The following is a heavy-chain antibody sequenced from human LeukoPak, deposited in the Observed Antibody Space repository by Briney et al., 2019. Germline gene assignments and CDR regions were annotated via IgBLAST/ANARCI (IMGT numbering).Heavy chain of an antibody. D-gene: IGHD2-2*01. CDR1: GYTFTVYY. Sequence: ASVKVSCKASGYTFTVYYMHWVRQAPGQGLEWMGWFNPNSGGTNYAQKFQGRVTMTRDTSISTDYMELSRLRSDDTAVYYCARDLVGYCSSTSCSPRPQNWFDPWGQGTLVTVSS. V-gene: IGHV1-2*02. CDR2: FNPNSGGT. J-gene: IGHJ5*02. CDR3: ARDLVGYCSSTSCSPRPQNWFDP.